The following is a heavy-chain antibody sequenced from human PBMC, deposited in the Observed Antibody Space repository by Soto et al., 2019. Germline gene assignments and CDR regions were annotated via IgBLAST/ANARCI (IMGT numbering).Heavy chain of an antibody. V-gene: IGHV1-3*01. J-gene: IGHJ4*02. CDR1: GYTFKSYA. CDR2: INAGNGNT. D-gene: IGHD3-3*01. Sequence: ASVKVSCKASGYTFKSYAMHWVRQAPGQRLEWMGWINAGNGNTKYSQKLQGRVTITRDTSASTAYMELSSLRSEDTAVYYCGRDREARFFLVPSFDSWXQGTLVTASS. CDR3: GRDREARFFLVPSFDS.